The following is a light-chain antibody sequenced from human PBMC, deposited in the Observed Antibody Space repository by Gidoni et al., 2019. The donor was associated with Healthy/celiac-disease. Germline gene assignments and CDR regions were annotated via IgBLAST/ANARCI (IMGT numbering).Light chain of an antibody. CDR1: QSVGSN. V-gene: IGKV3-15*01. CDR3: QQYNNWPPWT. CDR2: GAS. J-gene: IGKJ1*01. Sequence: EIVMTQAPATLSVSPGERATLSCRASQSVGSNLAWYQQKPGQAPRLLIYGASTRATGIPARFSGSGSGTEFTLTISRLQSEDFAVYYCQQYNNWPPWTFXQXTKVEIK.